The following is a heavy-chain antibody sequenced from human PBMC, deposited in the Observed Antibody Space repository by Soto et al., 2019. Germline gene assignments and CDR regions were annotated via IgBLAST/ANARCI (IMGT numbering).Heavy chain of an antibody. J-gene: IGHJ5*02. CDR1: GYTFTGYY. Sequence: WASVKVSCKASGYTFTGYYMHWVRQAPGQGLEWMGWINPNRGGTNYAQKFQVRVTMTRDTSLITAYMELSRLRSDDTAVYYCARSYYDILTGPEVSGWLDPWAQGTLVPVSS. CDR3: ARSYYDILTGPEVSGWLDP. V-gene: IGHV1-2*02. D-gene: IGHD3-9*01. CDR2: INPNRGGT.